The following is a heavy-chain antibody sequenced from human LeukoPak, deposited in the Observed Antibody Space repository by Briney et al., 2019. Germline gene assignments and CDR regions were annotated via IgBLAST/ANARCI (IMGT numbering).Heavy chain of an antibody. D-gene: IGHD2-15*01. Sequence: TLSLTCTVSGGSISSGGYYWSWIRQHPGKGLEWIGYIYYSGSTYYNPSLKSRVTISVDTSKNQFSLKLSSVTAADTAVYYCARTCSGGSCYDYWGQGTLVTVSS. CDR1: GGSISSGGYY. J-gene: IGHJ4*02. CDR3: ARTCSGGSCYDY. V-gene: IGHV4-31*03. CDR2: IYYSGST.